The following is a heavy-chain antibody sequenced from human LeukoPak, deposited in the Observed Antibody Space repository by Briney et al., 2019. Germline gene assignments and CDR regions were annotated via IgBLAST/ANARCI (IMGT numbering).Heavy chain of an antibody. D-gene: IGHD2-21*02. CDR3: ARRVVVTAIRPYNWFDP. CDR2: IYYSGST. Sequence: KSSETLSLTCTVSGGSISSYYWSWIRQPPGKGLEWIGYIYYSGSTYYNPSLKSRVTISVDTSKNQFSLKLSSVTAADTAVYYCARRVVVTAIRPYNWFDPWGQGTLVTVSS. CDR1: GGSISSYY. V-gene: IGHV4-59*06. J-gene: IGHJ5*02.